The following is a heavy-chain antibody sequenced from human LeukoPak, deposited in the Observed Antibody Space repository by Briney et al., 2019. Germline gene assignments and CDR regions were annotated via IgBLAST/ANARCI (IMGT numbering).Heavy chain of an antibody. CDR1: GFTFSNYW. V-gene: IGHV3-7*03. J-gene: IGHJ4*02. Sequence: PGGSLRLSCAASGFTFSNYWMNWVRQAPGKGLEWVANINQDGSEKYYVDSVKGRFIISRDNAKNSLYLLMNSLRAEDTAVYYCARNYYDSSGYYDYWGQGTLVTVSS. CDR2: INQDGSEK. CDR3: ARNYYDSSGYYDY. D-gene: IGHD3-22*01.